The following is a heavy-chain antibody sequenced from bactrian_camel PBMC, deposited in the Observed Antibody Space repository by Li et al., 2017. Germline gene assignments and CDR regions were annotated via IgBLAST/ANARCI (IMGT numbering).Heavy chain of an antibody. CDR3: YDDHGMG. Sequence: VQLVESGGGLVRPGGSLRLSCAASGFTWRFSTYAMSWVRQAPGKGLEWVSYINPGGGTTAYADAVLDRFTISRDNSKNTVYLRTSSLKSEDTAVYYCYDDHGMGWGQGTQVTVS. CDR2: INPGGGTT. J-gene: IGHJ4*01. V-gene: IGHV3S35*01. CDR1: GFTWRFSTYA. D-gene: IGHD3*01.